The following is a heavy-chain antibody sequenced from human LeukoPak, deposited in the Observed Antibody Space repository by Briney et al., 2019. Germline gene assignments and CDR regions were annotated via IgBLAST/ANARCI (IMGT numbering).Heavy chain of an antibody. V-gene: IGHV4-4*07. CDR1: GGSVSSYY. D-gene: IGHD4-17*01. J-gene: IGHJ3*01. CDR3: ADDYGD. Sequence: KSSETLSLTCSVSGGSVSSYYWSWIRQPAGKGLEWIGRIYPSGTTHYNPSLKSRVTISVDTSKNQFSLKLTSVTAADTAVYYCADDYGDWGQGTMVIVSS. CDR2: IYPSGTT.